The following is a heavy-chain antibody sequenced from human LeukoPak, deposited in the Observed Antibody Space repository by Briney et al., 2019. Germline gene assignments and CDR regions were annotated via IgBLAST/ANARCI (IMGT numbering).Heavy chain of an antibody. CDR2: IIPIFGTA. D-gene: IGHD4-23*01. CDR1: GGTFSSYA. Sequence: ASVKVSCKASGGTFSSYAISWVRQGPGQGLEWMGGIIPIFGTANYAQKFQGRVTITADESTSTAYMELSSLRSEDTAVYYCARQHGGNSLPLDAFDIWGQGTMVTVSS. CDR3: ARQHGGNSLPLDAFDI. J-gene: IGHJ3*02. V-gene: IGHV1-69*13.